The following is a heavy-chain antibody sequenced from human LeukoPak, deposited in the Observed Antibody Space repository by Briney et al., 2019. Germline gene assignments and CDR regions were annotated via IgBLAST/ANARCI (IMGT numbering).Heavy chain of an antibody. CDR1: GGSISSYY. CDR3: ARSFYGGNSRWFDP. Sequence: SETLSLTCTVSGGSISSYYWSWIRQPPGKGLEWIGYIYYSGSTNYNPSLKSRATISVDTSKNQFSLKLSSVTAADTAVYYCARSFYGGNSRWFDPWAREPWSPSPQ. D-gene: IGHD4-23*01. CDR2: IYYSGST. J-gene: IGHJ5*02. V-gene: IGHV4-59*01.